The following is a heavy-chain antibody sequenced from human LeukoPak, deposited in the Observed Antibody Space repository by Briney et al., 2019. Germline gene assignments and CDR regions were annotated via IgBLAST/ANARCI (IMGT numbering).Heavy chain of an antibody. Sequence: PSETLSLTCTVSGGSISSYYWSWIRQPPGKGLEWIGYIYYSGSTNYNPSLKSRVTISVDTSKNQFSLKLSSVTAADTAVYYCARGQSTKLYYYYMDVWGKGTTVTVSS. CDR2: IYYSGST. CDR1: GGSISSYY. J-gene: IGHJ6*03. CDR3: ARGQSTKLYYYYMDV. D-gene: IGHD1-14*01. V-gene: IGHV4-59*08.